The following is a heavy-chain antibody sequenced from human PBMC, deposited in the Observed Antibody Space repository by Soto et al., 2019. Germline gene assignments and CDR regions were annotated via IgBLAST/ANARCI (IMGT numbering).Heavy chain of an antibody. CDR3: ARDTYDDY. Sequence: EVQLVESGGGLVQPGGSLRLSCAASGVTVSNNYMSWVRQAPGKGLEWVSVIYSGGRTYYADSVKGRFIISGDSSKNTLYLQMNSLRAEDTAVYYCARDTYDDYRGQGTLVTVSS. V-gene: IGHV3-66*01. D-gene: IGHD3-3*01. CDR1: GVTVSNNY. CDR2: IYSGGRT. J-gene: IGHJ4*02.